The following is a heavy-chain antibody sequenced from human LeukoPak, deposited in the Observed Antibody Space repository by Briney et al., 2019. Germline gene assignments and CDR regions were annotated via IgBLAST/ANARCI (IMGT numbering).Heavy chain of an antibody. CDR2: INHSGST. D-gene: IGHD2-15*01. J-gene: IGHJ4*02. CDR3: ARGEEHCSGGSSYATHYFDY. V-gene: IGHV4-34*01. CDR1: GGSFSGYY. Sequence: SETLSLTCAVYGGSFSGYYWSWIRQPPGNGLEWIGEINHSGSTNYNPSLKSRVTISVDTSKNQFSLKLSSVTAADTAVYYCARGEEHCSGGSSYATHYFDYWGQGTLVTVSS.